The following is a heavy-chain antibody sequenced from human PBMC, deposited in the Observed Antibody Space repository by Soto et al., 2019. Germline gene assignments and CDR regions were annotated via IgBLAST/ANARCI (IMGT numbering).Heavy chain of an antibody. J-gene: IGHJ4*02. D-gene: IGHD3-3*01. CDR3: AKATLRVVHPLVFDY. Sequence: GSLSLPCEASGFTFSCYAMNWARPAHGKGLEWISVISGSGGATYFADSVKGRFVTARDNSKNTLYLQMNSLRAEDTAIYYCAKATLRVVHPLVFDYWGQGSLVTVSS. CDR2: ISGSGGAT. V-gene: IGHV3-23*01. CDR1: GFTFSCYA.